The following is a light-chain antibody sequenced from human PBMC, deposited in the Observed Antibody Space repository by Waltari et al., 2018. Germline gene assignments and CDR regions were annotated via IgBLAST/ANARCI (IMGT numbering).Light chain of an antibody. CDR2: DIT. J-gene: IGLJ3*02. CDR3: SSYTSSSTRV. CDR1: SSDIGGYNY. V-gene: IGLV2-14*03. Sequence: SALPQPAPVSGSPGQSITISCTGTSSDIGGYNYVSWYQQHPGKAPKLMIYDITNRPSGVSHRFSGSRSGNTASLTISGLQAEDEADYYCSSYTSSSTRVFGGGTKLTVL.